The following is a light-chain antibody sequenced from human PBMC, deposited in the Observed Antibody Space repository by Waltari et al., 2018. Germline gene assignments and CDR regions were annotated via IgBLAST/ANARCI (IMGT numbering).Light chain of an antibody. V-gene: IGKV3-20*01. J-gene: IGKJ2*01. Sequence: EIVLTQSPGTLSLSPGESATLSCRASQSVSHSYLAWYQQKPGQAPSLLIYGASRKATGIPDRFSGSGSGTDFTLTISRLEPEDFAVYYCQQYGSSVYTFGQGTKVEIK. CDR3: QQYGSSVYT. CDR1: QSVSHSY. CDR2: GAS.